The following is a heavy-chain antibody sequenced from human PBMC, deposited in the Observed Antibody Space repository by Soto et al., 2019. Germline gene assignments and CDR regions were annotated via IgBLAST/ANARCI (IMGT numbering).Heavy chain of an antibody. CDR3: ARGAWFGELFRNFDY. J-gene: IGHJ4*02. Sequence: ASVKVSCKASGGTFSSYAISWVRQAPGQGLEWMGGIIPIFGTANYAQKFQGRVTITADESTSTAYMELSSLRSEDTAVYYCARGAWFGELFRNFDYWGQGTLVTVSS. CDR2: IIPIFGTA. D-gene: IGHD3-10*01. V-gene: IGHV1-69*13. CDR1: GGTFSSYA.